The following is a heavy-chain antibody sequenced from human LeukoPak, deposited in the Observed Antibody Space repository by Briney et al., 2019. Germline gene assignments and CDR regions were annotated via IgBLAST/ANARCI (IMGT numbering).Heavy chain of an antibody. CDR3: ARELGLRYFSPYPPAEDDY. V-gene: IGHV3-48*01. J-gene: IGHJ4*02. Sequence: GGSLRLSCAASGFTFSSYSMNWVRQAPGKGLEWVSYISSSSSTIYYADSVKGRFTISRDNAKNSLYLQMNSLRAEDTAVYYCARELGLRYFSPYPPAEDDYWGQGTLVTVSS. CDR2: ISSSSSTI. CDR1: GFTFSSYS. D-gene: IGHD3-9*01.